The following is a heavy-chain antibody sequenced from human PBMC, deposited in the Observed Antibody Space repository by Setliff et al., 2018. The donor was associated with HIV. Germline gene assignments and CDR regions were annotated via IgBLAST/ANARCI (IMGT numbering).Heavy chain of an antibody. Sequence: SETLSLTCTVSGGSISSGGYYWSWIRQHPGKGLEWIGYIYYSGSTNYNPSLKGRVTISADTSENQLSLKLSSLTAADTAVYYCARIEGYAYGSNWFDPWGQGTLVTVSS. CDR1: GGSISSGGYY. D-gene: IGHD3-16*01. CDR3: ARIEGYAYGSNWFDP. CDR2: IYYSGST. V-gene: IGHV4-61*08. J-gene: IGHJ5*02.